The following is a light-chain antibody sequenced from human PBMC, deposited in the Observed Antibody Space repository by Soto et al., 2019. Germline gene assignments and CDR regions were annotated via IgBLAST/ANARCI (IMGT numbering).Light chain of an antibody. J-gene: IGKJ1*01. CDR2: DVS. CDR1: QSVRGW. Sequence: DIQMTQSPSTLSASVGDRVTITCRASQSVRGWLAWYQQKPGKAPNLLIYDVSSLGGGVPSRFSGSGSGTEFTLTISSLQPGDFATYYCQQYKDFWTFGQGTKVDIK. CDR3: QQYKDFWT. V-gene: IGKV1-5*01.